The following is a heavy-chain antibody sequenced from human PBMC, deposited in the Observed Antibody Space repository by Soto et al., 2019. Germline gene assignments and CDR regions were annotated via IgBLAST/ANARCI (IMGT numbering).Heavy chain of an antibody. CDR2: IYPGDSDT. V-gene: IGHV5-51*01. J-gene: IGHJ3*02. D-gene: IGHD6-19*01. Sequence: GESLKISCKGSGYSFTSYWIGWVRQMPGKGLEWMGIIYPGDSDTRYSPSFQGQVTISADKSISTAYLQWSSLKASDTAMYYCARHEGVAVASPAFDIWGQGTMVTVSS. CDR3: ARHEGVAVASPAFDI. CDR1: GYSFTSYW.